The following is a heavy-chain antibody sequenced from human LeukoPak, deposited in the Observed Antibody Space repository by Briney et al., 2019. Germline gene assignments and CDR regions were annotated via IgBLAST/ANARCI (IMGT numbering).Heavy chain of an antibody. CDR1: GGSISSYY. D-gene: IGHD1-26*01. V-gene: IGHV4-59*01. CDR2: IYYSGST. J-gene: IGHJ6*02. Sequence: SETLSLTCTVSGGSISSYYWSWIRQPPGKGLEWIGYIYYSGSTNYNPSLKSRVTISVDTSKSQFSLKLSSVTAADTAVYYCARGSVVGAVGYYYGMDVWGQGTTVTVSS. CDR3: ARGSVVGAVGYYYGMDV.